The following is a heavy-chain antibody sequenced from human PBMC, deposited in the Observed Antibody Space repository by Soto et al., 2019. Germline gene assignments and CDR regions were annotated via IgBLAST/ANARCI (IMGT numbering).Heavy chain of an antibody. Sequence: SVKGSCKASGYTFTSYCIHWVRQAPGQGLEWMGIINPSGGSTSYAQKVQGRVTMTRDTSTGTVYMELSSLRSEDTALYYCARAEHYYSSGHYSPFDYCGQAALVTVSS. CDR1: GYTFTSYC. CDR2: INPSGGST. D-gene: IGHD3-22*01. J-gene: IGHJ4*02. V-gene: IGHV1-46*01. CDR3: ARAEHYYSSGHYSPFDY.